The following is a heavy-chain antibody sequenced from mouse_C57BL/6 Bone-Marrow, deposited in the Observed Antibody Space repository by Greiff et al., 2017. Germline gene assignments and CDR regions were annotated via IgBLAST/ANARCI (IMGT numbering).Heavy chain of an antibody. J-gene: IGHJ4*01. CDR2: IDPSDSYT. D-gene: IGHD3-2*01. V-gene: IGHV1-69*01. Sequence: VQLQQPGAELVMPGASVKLSCKASGYTFTSYWMHWVKQRPGQGLEWIGEIDPSDSYTNYNQKFKGKSTLTVDKSSSTAYMQLSCLTAEDSAVYYCAVDRGYAMDYWVQGTSVTVSS. CDR3: AVDRGYAMDY. CDR1: GYTFTSYW.